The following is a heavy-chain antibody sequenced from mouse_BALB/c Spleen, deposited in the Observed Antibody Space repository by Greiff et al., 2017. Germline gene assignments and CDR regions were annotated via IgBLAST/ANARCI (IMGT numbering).Heavy chain of an antibody. CDR1: GYAFTSYN. CDR3: ARHYYGSSWFAY. D-gene: IGHD1-1*01. CDR2: IDPYNGGT. Sequence: VQLKESGPELVKPGASVKVSCKASGYAFTSYNMYWVKQSHGKSLEWIGYIDPYNGGTSYNQKFKGKATLTVDKSSSTAYMHLNSLTSEDSAVYYCARHYYGSSWFAYWGQGTLVTVSA. J-gene: IGHJ3*01. V-gene: IGHV1S135*01.